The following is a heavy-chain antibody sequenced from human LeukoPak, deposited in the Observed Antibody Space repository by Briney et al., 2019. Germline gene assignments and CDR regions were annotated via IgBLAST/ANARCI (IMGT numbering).Heavy chain of an antibody. Sequence: PSETLSLTCTVSGGSISSYYWSWVRQAPGKGLEWVSSISSSSSYIYYADSVKGRFTISRDNAKNSLYLQMNSLRAEDTAVYYCARDPQQLGRLDYWGQGTLVTVSS. V-gene: IGHV3-21*01. J-gene: IGHJ4*02. D-gene: IGHD6-13*01. CDR1: GGSISSYY. CDR3: ARDPQQLGRLDY. CDR2: ISSSSSYI.